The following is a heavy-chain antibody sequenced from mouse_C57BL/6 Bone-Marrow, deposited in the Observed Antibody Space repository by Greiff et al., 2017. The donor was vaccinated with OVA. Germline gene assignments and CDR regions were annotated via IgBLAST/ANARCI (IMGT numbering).Heavy chain of an antibody. CDR3: AFYDGVYWYFDV. CDR2: ILPGSGST. V-gene: IGHV1-9*01. Sequence: QVHVKQSGAELMKPGASVKLSCKATGYSFTGYWIEWVKQRPGHGLEWIGAILPGSGSTNYNEKFKGKATFTADTSSNTAYMQLSSLTTEDSAIDDCAFYDGVYWYFDVWGTGTTVTVSA. CDR1: GYSFTGYW. J-gene: IGHJ1*03. D-gene: IGHD2-3*01.